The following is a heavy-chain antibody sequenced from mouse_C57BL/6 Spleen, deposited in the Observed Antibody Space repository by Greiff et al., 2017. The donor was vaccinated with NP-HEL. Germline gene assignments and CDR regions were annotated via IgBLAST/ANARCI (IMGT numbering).Heavy chain of an antibody. CDR3: ARGRDYYAH. J-gene: IGHJ2*01. CDR1: GYTFTSYW. V-gene: IGHV1-50*01. Sequence: QVQLQQSGAELVKPGASVKLSCKASGYTFTSYWMQWVKQRPGQGLEWIGEIDPSDSYTNYNQKFKGKATLTVDTSSNPAYMQLSSLTSEDSAVYYCARGRDYYAHWGQGTTLTVSS. CDR2: IDPSDSYT. D-gene: IGHD1-1*01.